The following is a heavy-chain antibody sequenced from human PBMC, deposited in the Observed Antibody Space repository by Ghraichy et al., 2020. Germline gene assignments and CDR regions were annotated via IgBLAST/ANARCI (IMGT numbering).Heavy chain of an antibody. CDR2: INPNSGDT. Sequence: ASVKVSCKASGYSFTVYYLHWVRQAPGQGLEWMGRINPNSGDTDYAQKFQGRVTMTRDTSISTAYMELTRLTSDDTAVYYCAKASTEASGFDSWGQGTLV. CDR1: GYSFTVYY. J-gene: IGHJ4*02. V-gene: IGHV1-2*06. D-gene: IGHD6-25*01. CDR3: AKASTEASGFDS.